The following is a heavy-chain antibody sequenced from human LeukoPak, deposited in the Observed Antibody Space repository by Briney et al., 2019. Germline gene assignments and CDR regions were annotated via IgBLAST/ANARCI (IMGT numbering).Heavy chain of an antibody. CDR1: GFTFSSYS. J-gene: IGHJ6*02. CDR3: ARLLLYYYGMDV. V-gene: IGHV3-21*01. CDR2: ISSSSSYI. Sequence: GGSLRLSCAASGFTFSSYSMNWVRQAPGKGLEWVSSISSSSSYIYYADSVKGRFTISRDNAKNSLYLQMNSLRAEDTAVHYCARLLLYYYGMDVWGQGTTVTVSS.